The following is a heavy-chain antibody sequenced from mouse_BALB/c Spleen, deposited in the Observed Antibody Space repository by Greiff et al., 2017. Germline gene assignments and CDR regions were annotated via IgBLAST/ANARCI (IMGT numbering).Heavy chain of an antibody. J-gene: IGHJ3*01. Sequence: VQLKESGPGLVKPSQSLSLTCTVTGYSITSDYAWNWIRQFPGNKLEWMGYISYSGSTSYNPSLKSRISITRDTSKNQFFLQLNSVTTEDTATYYCARDLLGFAYWGQGTLVTVSA. CDR1: GYSITSDYA. D-gene: IGHD1-1*01. CDR3: ARDLLGFAY. CDR2: ISYSGST. V-gene: IGHV3-2*02.